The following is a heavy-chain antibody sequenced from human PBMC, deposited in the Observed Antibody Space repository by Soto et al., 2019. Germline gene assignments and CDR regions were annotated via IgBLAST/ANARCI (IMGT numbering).Heavy chain of an antibody. V-gene: IGHV4-59*11. CDR1: ADSIRNRY. Sequence: PSETLSLTCSVSADSIRNRYCSWIRQPLGKGLEWIGYIYRGGSTKYNPSLKSRLTMSADTSKNQFSLKLTSVTAADTAVYYCGRSHEYGHMDVWGKRTSVIVS. J-gene: IGHJ6*03. CDR2: IYRGGST. CDR3: GRSHEYGHMDV. D-gene: IGHD4-17*01.